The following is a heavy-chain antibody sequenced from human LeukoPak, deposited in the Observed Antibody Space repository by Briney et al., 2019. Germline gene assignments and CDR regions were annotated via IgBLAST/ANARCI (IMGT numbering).Heavy chain of an antibody. J-gene: IGHJ5*02. CDR1: GYTFTSYA. V-gene: IGHV7-4-1*02. Sequence: ASVKVSCKASGYTFTSYAMNWVRQAPGQGLEWMGWINTNTGNPTYAQGFTGRFVFSLDTSVSTAYLQISSLKAEDTAVYYCARHKEYCSGGSCYSGFNWFDPWGQGTLVTVSS. D-gene: IGHD2-15*01. CDR3: ARHKEYCSGGSCYSGFNWFDP. CDR2: INTNTGNP.